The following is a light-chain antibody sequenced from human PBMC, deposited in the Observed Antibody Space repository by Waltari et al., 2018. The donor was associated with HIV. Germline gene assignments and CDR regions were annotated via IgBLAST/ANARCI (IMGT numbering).Light chain of an antibody. Sequence: QSALNQPASVSGSPGQSITISCTGTSSDIGGYKYVSWYQQQPGKAPNLMITEVSNRPSGVSNRFSGSKSGNTASLTISGLQAEDEADYYCSSYTSSSTLGVFGGGTKLTVL. V-gene: IGLV2-14*01. J-gene: IGLJ2*01. CDR3: SSYTSSSTLGV. CDR1: SSDIGGYKY. CDR2: EVS.